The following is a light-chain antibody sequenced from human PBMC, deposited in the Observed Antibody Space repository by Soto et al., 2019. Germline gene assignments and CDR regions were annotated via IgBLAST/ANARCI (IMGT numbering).Light chain of an antibody. V-gene: IGLV2-11*01. CDR3: CSYAGTDTFGNV. CDR1: TNDVGGSNY. Sequence: QSALTQPRSVSGSPGQSVAISCTGTTNDVGGSNYVSWYQQHPGKAPKVIIFDVTRRPSGVPDRFSGSKSGNTASLTISGLQAEDEADYYGCSYAGTDTFGNVFGPGTKVTVL. J-gene: IGLJ1*01. CDR2: DVT.